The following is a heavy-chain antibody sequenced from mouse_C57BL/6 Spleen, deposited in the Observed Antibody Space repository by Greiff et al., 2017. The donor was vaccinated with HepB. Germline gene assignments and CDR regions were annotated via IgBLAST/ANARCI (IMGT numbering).Heavy chain of an antibody. CDR3: AKLGEAY. CDR1: GYTFPSYT. CDR2: INPSSGYT. J-gene: IGHJ3*01. D-gene: IGHD4-1*01. V-gene: IGHV1-4*01. Sequence: VKLVESGAELARPGASVKMSCKASGYTFPSYTMHWVKQRPGQGLEWIGYINPSSGYTKYNQKFKDKATLTADKSSSTAYMQLSSLTSEDSAVYYCAKLGEAYWGQGTLVTVSA.